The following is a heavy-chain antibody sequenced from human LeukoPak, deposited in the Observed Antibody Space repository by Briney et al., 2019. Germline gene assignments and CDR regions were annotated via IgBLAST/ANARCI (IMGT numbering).Heavy chain of an antibody. Sequence: PSETLSLTCAVYGGSFSGYYWSWIRQPPGKGLEWIGKINHSGSTNYNPSLKSRVTISVDTSKNQFSLKLSSVTAADTAVYYCARDATVTSYYFDYWGQGTLVTVSS. CDR3: ARDATVTSYYFDY. V-gene: IGHV4-34*01. CDR1: GGSFSGYY. CDR2: INHSGST. D-gene: IGHD5-12*01. J-gene: IGHJ4*02.